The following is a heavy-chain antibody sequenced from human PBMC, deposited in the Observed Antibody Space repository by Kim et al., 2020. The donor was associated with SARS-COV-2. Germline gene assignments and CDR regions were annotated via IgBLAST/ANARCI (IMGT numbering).Heavy chain of an antibody. CDR1: GGSISSGNYY. CDR2: IYYSGST. CDR3: ARISGITIFGVVITGPFDY. Sequence: SETLSLTCTVSGGSISSGNYYWSWIRQHPGKGLEWIGYIYYSGSTYYNPSLKSRVTISVDTSKNQFSPKLSSVTAADTAVYYCARISGITIFGVVITGPFDYWGQGTLVTVSS. V-gene: IGHV4-31*03. D-gene: IGHD3-3*01. J-gene: IGHJ4*02.